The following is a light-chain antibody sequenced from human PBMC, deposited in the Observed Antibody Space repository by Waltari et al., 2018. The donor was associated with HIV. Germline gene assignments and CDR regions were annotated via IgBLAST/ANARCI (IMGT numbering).Light chain of an antibody. J-gene: IGKJ1*01. CDR2: WAS. V-gene: IGKV4-1*01. CDR1: QSVLYNSNNKNY. Sequence: DIVMTQSPDSLAVSLGERATINCKSSQSVLYNSNNKNYLAWYQQQPGQPPKLSIYWASTRESGVPDRFSGSGSGTDFILTISSLQSEDVAVYYCQQYYSFPQTFGQGTKVEIK. CDR3: QQYYSFPQT.